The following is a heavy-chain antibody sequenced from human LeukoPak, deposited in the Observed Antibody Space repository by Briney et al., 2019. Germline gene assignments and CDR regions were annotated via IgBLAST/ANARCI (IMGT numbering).Heavy chain of an antibody. Sequence: ASVKVSCKASGYTFTDYYMHWVRQAPGQGLEWMGRIKPNSGGTNYGQKFQGRVTMTRDTSISIAYMELSNLRSDDTAVYYCARAGVWDSSDTSGYHNGAFDIWGQGTMVTVSS. CDR1: GYTFTDYY. V-gene: IGHV1-2*06. D-gene: IGHD3-22*01. J-gene: IGHJ3*02. CDR3: ARAGVWDSSDTSGYHNGAFDI. CDR2: IKPNSGGT.